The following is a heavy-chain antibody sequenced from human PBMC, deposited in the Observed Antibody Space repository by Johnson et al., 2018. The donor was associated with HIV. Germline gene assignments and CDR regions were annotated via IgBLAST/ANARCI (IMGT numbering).Heavy chain of an antibody. CDR2: IKSETDGGTT. D-gene: IGHD5-18*01. V-gene: IGHV3-15*01. J-gene: IGHJ3*01. CDR1: GLTFNNAW. Sequence: VQLVESGGGLVKPGGSLRLSCAASGLTFNNAWMSWVRQAPGQGLEWVGSIKSETDGGTTDYAAPVKERFIISRDDSKDTLYLQMNSLKTEDTAVYYCATEAGIELWLIDAFDLWGQGTMVTVSS. CDR3: ATEAGIELWLIDAFDL.